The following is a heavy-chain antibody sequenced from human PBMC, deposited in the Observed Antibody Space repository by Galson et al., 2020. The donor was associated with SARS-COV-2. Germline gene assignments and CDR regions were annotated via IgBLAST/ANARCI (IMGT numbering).Heavy chain of an antibody. Sequence: GESLKISCAASGFTFSSYAMSWVRQAPGKGLEWVSAISGSGGNTYYADSVKGRFTISRDNSKNTLYLQMNSLRAEDTAVYYCAKSDIVVVVAAGYFDLWGRGTLVTVSS. J-gene: IGHJ2*01. CDR3: AKSDIVVVVAAGYFDL. V-gene: IGHV3-23*01. D-gene: IGHD2-15*01. CDR2: ISGSGGNT. CDR1: GFTFSSYA.